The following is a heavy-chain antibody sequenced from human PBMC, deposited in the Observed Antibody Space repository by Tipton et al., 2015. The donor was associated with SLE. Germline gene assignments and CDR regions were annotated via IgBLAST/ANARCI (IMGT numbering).Heavy chain of an antibody. V-gene: IGHV4-4*07. D-gene: IGHD3-16*01. CDR2: ISTSGNT. CDR1: GGSIGTYH. J-gene: IGHJ4*02. Sequence: TLSLTCPVSGGSIGTYHWSLIRQPAGKGLEWIGRISTSGNTNYNPSLKRRVTMSVETSKNQFSLRLTSVTAADTAVYFCVRFGGGYWGPGTLLTVSS. CDR3: VRFGGGY.